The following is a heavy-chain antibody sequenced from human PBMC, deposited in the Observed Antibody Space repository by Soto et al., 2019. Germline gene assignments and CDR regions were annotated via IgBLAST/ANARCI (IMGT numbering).Heavy chain of an antibody. CDR3: ARRHLAVAVSPLFDP. CDR1: GLSITDSEMG. V-gene: IGHV2-26*01. D-gene: IGHD6-19*01. CDR2: IDSSGEK. J-gene: IGHJ5*02. Sequence: QVTLKESGPVLVKPTETLTLRCTVSGLSITDSEMGVSWIRQPPGQPLEWLAHIDSSGEKSYRTFLKSRLAISKDTSKSQIVLTMTNMDPADTATYYCARRHLAVAVSPLFDPLVQGIPGTVSS.